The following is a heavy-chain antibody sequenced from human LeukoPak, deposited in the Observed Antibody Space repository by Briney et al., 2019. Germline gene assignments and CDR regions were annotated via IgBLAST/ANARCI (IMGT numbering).Heavy chain of an antibody. CDR1: GFTFSNAW. V-gene: IGHV3-23*01. CDR3: ARGYDSSGYYTEFGY. J-gene: IGHJ4*02. CDR2: ISGSGDST. D-gene: IGHD3-22*01. Sequence: GGSLRLSCAASGFTFSNAWMSWVRQAPGKGLEWVSAISGSGDSTFYADSVKGRFSVSRDNSENTLYLQMSSLRAEDTALYYCARGYDSSGYYTEFGYWGQGTLVTVSS.